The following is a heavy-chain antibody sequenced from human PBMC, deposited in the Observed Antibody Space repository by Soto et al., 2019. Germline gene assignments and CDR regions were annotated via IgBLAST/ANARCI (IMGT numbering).Heavy chain of an antibody. CDR1: GFTFSSYG. CDR2: ISYDGSNK. V-gene: IGHV3-30*18. Sequence: TGGSLRLSCAASGFTFSSYGMHWVRQAPGKGLEWVAVISYDGSNKYYADSVKGRFTISRDNSKNTLYLQMNSLRAEDTAVYYCAKDSNSYPHDYWGQGTLVTVSS. D-gene: IGHD1-26*01. CDR3: AKDSNSYPHDY. J-gene: IGHJ4*02.